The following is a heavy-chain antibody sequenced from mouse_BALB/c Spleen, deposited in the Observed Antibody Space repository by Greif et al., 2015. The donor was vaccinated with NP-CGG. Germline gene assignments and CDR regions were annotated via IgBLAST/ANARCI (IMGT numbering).Heavy chain of an antibody. V-gene: IGHV5-6-2*01. CDR2: INSNGGST. Sequence: EVKLVESGGGLVKLGGSLKLSCAASGFTFRSYYMSWVRQTPEKRLELVAAINSNGGSTYYPDTVKGRFTISRDNAKNTLYLQLSSLKSEDTALYYCARGGLRGAMDYWGQGTSVTVSS. J-gene: IGHJ4*01. D-gene: IGHD2-2*01. CDR3: ARGGLRGAMDY. CDR1: GFTFRSYY.